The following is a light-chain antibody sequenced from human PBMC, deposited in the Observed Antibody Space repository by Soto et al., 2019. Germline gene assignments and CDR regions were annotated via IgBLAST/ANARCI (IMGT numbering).Light chain of an antibody. Sequence: DIQMTHSPSSLSASVGDRVNITFRASQVIRHDLGWYQQKPGKAPKRLIYAASSLQSGVPSRFSGSGSGTDFTLTISSLLPEDFATYYCQKLNSYPINCGQGTRLAIK. CDR1: QVIRHD. J-gene: IGKJ5*01. CDR2: AAS. CDR3: QKLNSYPIN. V-gene: IGKV1-17*01.